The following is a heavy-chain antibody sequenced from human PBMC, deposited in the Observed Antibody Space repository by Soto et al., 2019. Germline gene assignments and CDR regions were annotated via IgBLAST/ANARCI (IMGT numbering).Heavy chain of an antibody. Sequence: GGSLRLSCAASGFTFSSYGMHWVRQAPGKGLEWVAVISYDGSNKYYADSVKGRFTISRDNSKNTLYLQMNSLRAEDTAVYYCAKPPTMTDYDILTDWFDPWGQGTLVTVSS. V-gene: IGHV3-30*18. CDR1: GFTFSSYG. CDR2: ISYDGSNK. J-gene: IGHJ5*02. CDR3: AKPPTMTDYDILTDWFDP. D-gene: IGHD3-9*01.